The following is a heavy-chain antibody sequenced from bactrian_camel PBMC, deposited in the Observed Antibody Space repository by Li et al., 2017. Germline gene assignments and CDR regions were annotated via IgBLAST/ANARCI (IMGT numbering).Heavy chain of an antibody. CDR1: GYTYSSSC. Sequence: HVQLVESGGGSVQAGGSLRLSCAVSGYTYSSSCMGWFRQAPGKEREGVAAIYTGLSTTYYADSVKGRFTISQDNAKNTVYLQMDSLKTEDTAMYYCVKDAPEYFGDGYYGFGYWGQGTQVTVS. CDR3: VKDAPEYFGDGYYGFGY. V-gene: IGHV3S1*01. CDR2: IYTGLSTT. D-gene: IGHD2*01. J-gene: IGHJ6*01.